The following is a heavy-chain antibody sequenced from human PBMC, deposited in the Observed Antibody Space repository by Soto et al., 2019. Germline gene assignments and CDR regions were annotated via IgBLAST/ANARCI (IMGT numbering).Heavy chain of an antibody. J-gene: IGHJ4*02. V-gene: IGHV4-30-4*01. CDR3: ARDKITGLFDY. CDR1: GGSMTNDGCY. D-gene: IGHD2-8*02. Sequence: SETLSLTCAVAGGSMTNDGCYWSWIRQPPGKGLEWIGYMSYSGSTYYNPSLKSRVTISVDTSKNQFSLKLNSVTAADTAVYYCARDKITGLFDYWGQGTLVTVSS. CDR2: MSYSGST.